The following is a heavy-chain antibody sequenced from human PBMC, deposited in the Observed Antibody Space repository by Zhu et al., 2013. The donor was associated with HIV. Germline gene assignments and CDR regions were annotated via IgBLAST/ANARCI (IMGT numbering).Heavy chain of an antibody. D-gene: IGHD1-26*01. CDR1: GGTFSSSA. J-gene: IGHJ4*02. V-gene: IGHV1-69*06. CDR2: IIPIFGTA. CDR3: ARDRFAVGATTLFDY. Sequence: QVHLVQSGAEVKKPGSSVKVSCKASGGTFSSSAISWVRQAPGQGLEWMGGIIPIFGTATYAQKFQGRVTISADKSTSTAYLDLSSLRSEDTAVYYCARDRFAVGATTLFDYWGQGTLVTVSS.